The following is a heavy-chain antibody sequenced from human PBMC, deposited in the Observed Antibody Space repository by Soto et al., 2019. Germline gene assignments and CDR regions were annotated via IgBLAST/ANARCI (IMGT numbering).Heavy chain of an antibody. CDR3: ARDWYSDGNTGGYFDY. CDR2: MYYSGTT. Sequence: SETLSLTCAVSGFSISRGYYWGWIRQPPGKGLEWIASMYYSGTTYYNPSLKSRVAISVDTSKNQFSLKLRSVTAAVTAVYYCARDWYSDGNTGGYFDYWGQGTPGTVSS. V-gene: IGHV4-38-2*02. J-gene: IGHJ4*02. D-gene: IGHD1-26*01. CDR1: GFSISRGYY.